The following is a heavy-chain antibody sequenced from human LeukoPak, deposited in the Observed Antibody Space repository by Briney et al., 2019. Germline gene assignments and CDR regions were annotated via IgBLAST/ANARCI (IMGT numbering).Heavy chain of an antibody. CDR2: ISYDGSNK. J-gene: IGHJ4*02. D-gene: IGHD3-10*01. V-gene: IGHV3-30*18. Sequence: GGSLRLSCAASGFTFSTYGMHWVRQAPGKGLEWVAVISYDGSNKYYADSVKGRFTISRGNSKNTLYPQMSSLRADDTAVYYCAKDYYGSGTYGYFDSWGQGTLVTVSS. CDR1: GFTFSTYG. CDR3: AKDYYGSGTYGYFDS.